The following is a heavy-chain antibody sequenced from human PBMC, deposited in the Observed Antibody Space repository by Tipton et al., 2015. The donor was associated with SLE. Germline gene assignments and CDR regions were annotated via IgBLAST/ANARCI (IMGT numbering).Heavy chain of an antibody. CDR3: AKGRWAFDI. CDR1: GFTFDDYT. Sequence: SLRLSCAASGFTFDDYTMHWVRQAPGKGLEWVSLITWDGVATYYADSVKGRFTISRDNSKNTLYLQMNSLRAEDTAVYYCAKGRWAFDIWGQGTMVTVSS. J-gene: IGHJ3*02. D-gene: IGHD4-23*01. V-gene: IGHV3-43*01. CDR2: ITWDGVAT.